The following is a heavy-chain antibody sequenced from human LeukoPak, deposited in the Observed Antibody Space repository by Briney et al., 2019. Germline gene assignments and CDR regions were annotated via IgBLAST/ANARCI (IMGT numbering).Heavy chain of an antibody. CDR2: ISYDGNNK. Sequence: GGSLRLSCAAFGFNFSNYGIHWVRQAPGKGLEWVAIISYDGNNKYYADSVKGRFTISRDNSKNTLFLSMNSLRIEDMAVYYCAKEPFESYSGYDFHSYYYMDVWGKGTTVTVSS. J-gene: IGHJ6*03. D-gene: IGHD5-12*01. CDR3: AKEPFESYSGYDFHSYYYMDV. V-gene: IGHV3-30*18. CDR1: GFNFSNYG.